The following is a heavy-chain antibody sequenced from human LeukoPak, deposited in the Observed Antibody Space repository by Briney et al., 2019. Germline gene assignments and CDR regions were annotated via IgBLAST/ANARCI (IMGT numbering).Heavy chain of an antibody. CDR3: ARDTGSTSSYGSDY. CDR2: ISSSSSTI. Sequence: GGSLRLSCAASGFTFSSYSMNWVRQAPGKGLGWVSYISSSSSTIYYADSVKGRFTISRDNAKNSLYLQMNSLRAEDTAVYYCARDTGSTSSYGSDYWGQGTLVTVSS. J-gene: IGHJ4*02. D-gene: IGHD2-2*01. CDR1: GFTFSSYS. V-gene: IGHV3-48*01.